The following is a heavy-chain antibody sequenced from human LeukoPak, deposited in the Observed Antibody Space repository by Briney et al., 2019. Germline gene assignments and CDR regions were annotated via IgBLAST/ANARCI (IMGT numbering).Heavy chain of an antibody. CDR3: ARAVRQDAFDI. CDR2: INPNSGGT. V-gene: IGHV1-2*02. Sequence: EASVKVSCKASGYTFTGYYMHWVRQAPGQGLEWMGWINPNSGGTSYAQKFQGRVTMTRDTSISTAYMELSRLRSDDTAVYYCARAVRQDAFDIWGQGTMVTVSS. CDR1: GYTFTGYY. J-gene: IGHJ3*02.